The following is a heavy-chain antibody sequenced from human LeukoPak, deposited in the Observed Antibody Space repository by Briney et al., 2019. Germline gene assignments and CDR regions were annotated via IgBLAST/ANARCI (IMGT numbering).Heavy chain of an antibody. V-gene: IGHV1-18*01. J-gene: IGHJ4*02. CDR3: ARVYSSSSGGYFDY. Sequence: ASVKVSCKASGYTFTSYGISWVRQAPGQGLEWMGWTSAYNGNTNYAQKLQGRVTMTTDTSTSTAYMELRSLRSDDTAVYYCARVYSSSSGGYFDYWGQGTLVTVSS. D-gene: IGHD6-6*01. CDR1: GYTFTSYG. CDR2: TSAYNGNT.